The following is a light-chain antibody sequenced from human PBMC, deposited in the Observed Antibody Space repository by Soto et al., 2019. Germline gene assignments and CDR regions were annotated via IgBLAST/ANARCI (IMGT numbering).Light chain of an antibody. CDR2: RAS. CDR3: HQYKNWPRT. Sequence: IVMTQSPATLSVSPGERAALSCRASQSVSSNLAWYQQKPGQAPRLVIYRASTRATGIPARFSASGSGTEFTLTISSLQSEDFAVYYCHQYKNWPRTFGQGTKVEIK. CDR1: QSVSSN. V-gene: IGKV3-15*01. J-gene: IGKJ1*01.